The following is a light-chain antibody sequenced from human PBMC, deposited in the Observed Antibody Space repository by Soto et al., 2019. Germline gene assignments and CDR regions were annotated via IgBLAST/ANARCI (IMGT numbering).Light chain of an antibody. J-gene: IGLJ1*01. CDR2: EVN. Sequence: QSARTQPRSVSASPGQSVAISCTGTSRDIEAYDYVSWYQQHPGKAPKLIISEVNKRPSGVSYRFSVSKSGNTASLTLSGLQGEDEADSYLCSSAGSFFVLGT. V-gene: IGLV2-11*01. CDR1: SRDIEAYDY. CDR3: CSSAGSFFV.